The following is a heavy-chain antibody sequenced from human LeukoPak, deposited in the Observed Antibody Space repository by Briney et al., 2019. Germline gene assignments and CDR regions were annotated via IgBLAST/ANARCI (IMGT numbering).Heavy chain of an antibody. CDR1: GGSFSGYY. CDR3: ARGGYYEPFDY. J-gene: IGHJ4*02. V-gene: IGHV4-34*01. D-gene: IGHD3-22*01. CDR2: INHSGST. Sequence: PSETLSLTCAVYGGSFSGYYWSWIRQPPGKGLEWIGEINHSGSTNYNPSLKSRVTISVDTSKNQFSLKLSSVTAADTAVYYCARGGYYEPFDYWGQGTLVTVSS.